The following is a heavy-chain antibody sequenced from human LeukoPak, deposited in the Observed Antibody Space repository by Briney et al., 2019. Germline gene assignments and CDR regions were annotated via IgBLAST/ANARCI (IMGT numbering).Heavy chain of an antibody. Sequence: GGSLRLSCAVSGFTFSSHAMTWVRQAQGKGLEWVSGISISGDVTYYADSVQGRFIISRDNSKNTVYLQMDSLRVDDTAAYYCANEEVPNDYWGQGTLVTVSS. D-gene: IGHD4/OR15-4a*01. CDR1: GFTFSSHA. V-gene: IGHV3-23*01. CDR3: ANEEVPNDY. J-gene: IGHJ4*02. CDR2: ISISGDVT.